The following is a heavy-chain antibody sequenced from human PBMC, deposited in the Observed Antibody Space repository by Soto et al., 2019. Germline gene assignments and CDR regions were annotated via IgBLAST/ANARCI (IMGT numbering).Heavy chain of an antibody. CDR2: IRSKTYGGTP. D-gene: IGHD4-17*01. V-gene: IGHV3-49*04. Sequence: SLRLSYSASGFSLGDYAVTWVLQAPGKGLEWVGFIRSKTYGGTPDYAASVKGRFTISRDDSKSIAYLQMYSLRAEDTAVYYCTRDPSDGDYWYLDVWGPGTLVTVSS. CDR3: TRDPSDGDYWYLDV. J-gene: IGHJ2*01. CDR1: GFSLGDYA.